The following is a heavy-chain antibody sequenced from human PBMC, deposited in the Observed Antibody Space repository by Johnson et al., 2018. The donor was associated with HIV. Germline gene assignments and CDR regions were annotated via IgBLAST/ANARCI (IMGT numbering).Heavy chain of an antibody. J-gene: IGHJ3*02. D-gene: IGHD3-16*01. CDR2: ISGSGNAI. Sequence: QVYLVESGGGLVQPGGSLRLSCVASRLTLSDSYMSWIRQAPGKGLEWVSYISGSGNAIYYADSVRGRFTISRDNAKNSLYLQMNSLRAEDTAVYYCATTRGSDTDPFDIWGQGTMVTVSS. V-gene: IGHV3-11*04. CDR1: RLTLSDSY. CDR3: ATTRGSDTDPFDI.